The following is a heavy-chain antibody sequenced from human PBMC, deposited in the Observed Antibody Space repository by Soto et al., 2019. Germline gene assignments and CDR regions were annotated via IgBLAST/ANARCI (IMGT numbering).Heavy chain of an antibody. V-gene: IGHV1-69*12. J-gene: IGHJ6*02. D-gene: IGHD2-15*01. CDR3: ARGYCSGGSCYPGLYYSGMDV. Sequence: QVQLVQSGAEVKKPGSSVKVSCKASGGTFSSYAISWVRQAPGQGLEWMGGIIPIFGTANYAQKFQGRVTITADESTSTAYMEMSSLRSEDTAVYYCARGYCSGGSCYPGLYYSGMDVWGQGTKVTVSS. CDR1: GGTFSSYA. CDR2: IIPIFGTA.